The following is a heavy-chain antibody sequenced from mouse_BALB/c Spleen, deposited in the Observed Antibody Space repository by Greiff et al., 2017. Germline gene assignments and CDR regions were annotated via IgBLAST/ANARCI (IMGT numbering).Heavy chain of an antibody. D-gene: IGHD4-1*01. Sequence: EVKLMESGGGLVKPGGSLKLSCAASGFTFSSYGMSWVRQTPDKRLEWVATISSGGSYTYYPDSVKGRFTISRDNAKNTLYLQMSSLKSEDTAMYYCARQGPNWEYFDYWGQGTTLTVSS. CDR3: ARQGPNWEYFDY. CDR1: GFTFSSYG. J-gene: IGHJ2*01. V-gene: IGHV5-6*03. CDR2: ISSGGSYT.